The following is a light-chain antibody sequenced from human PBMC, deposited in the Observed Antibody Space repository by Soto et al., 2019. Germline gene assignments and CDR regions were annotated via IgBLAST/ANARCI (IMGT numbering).Light chain of an antibody. CDR3: RSHGGSMSAVV. CDR1: STNIGGCYD. J-gene: IGLJ2*01. Sequence: QSVLTQPPSASGSPGQRVAISCTGSSTNIGGCYDVHWYQQLPGTAPKLLIYGNSNRPSGVPDRFSGSKSGTSASLTITGLQAEDEADYYCRSHGGSMSAVVFGGGTKVTVL. V-gene: IGLV1-40*01. CDR2: GNS.